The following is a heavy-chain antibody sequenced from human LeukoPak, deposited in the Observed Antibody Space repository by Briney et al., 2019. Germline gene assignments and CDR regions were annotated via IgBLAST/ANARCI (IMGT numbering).Heavy chain of an antibody. CDR1: GYTFTSYT. CDR3: ARGGSLDY. J-gene: IGHJ4*02. CDR2: INAGNGNT. Sequence: ASGKVSCKASGYTFTSYTMHWVRQAPGQRLEWMGWINAGNGNTKSSQKFQGRVTITRDTSATTAYMELSSLRSEDTAVYYCARGGSLDYWGQGTLVTVSS. D-gene: IGHD6-13*01. V-gene: IGHV1-3*01.